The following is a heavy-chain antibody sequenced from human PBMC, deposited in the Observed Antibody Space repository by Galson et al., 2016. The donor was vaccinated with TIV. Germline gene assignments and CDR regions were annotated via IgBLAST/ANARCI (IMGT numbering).Heavy chain of an antibody. CDR1: GGTLAYGGKFSSYV. Sequence: SVKVSCKALGGTLAYGGKFSSYVIIWVRQAPGQGLEWMGRIIPLLGRPDHAQKFQGRVTITADISTDTAYLELSSLRSEDTAIYYCAREVAHVDSVMLNADAFDVWGQGTMVTVSS. D-gene: IGHD3-16*01. J-gene: IGHJ3*01. CDR2: IIPLLGRP. CDR3: AREVAHVDSVMLNADAFDV. V-gene: IGHV1-69*04.